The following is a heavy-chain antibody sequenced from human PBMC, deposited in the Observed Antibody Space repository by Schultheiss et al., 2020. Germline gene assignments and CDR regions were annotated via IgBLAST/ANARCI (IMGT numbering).Heavy chain of an antibody. V-gene: IGHV3-21*01. CDR3: AREEDMIVEDGAFDI. Sequence: GESLKISCAASGFTFSSYSMNWVRQAPGKGLEWVSSISSSSSYIYYADSVKGRFTISRDNAKNSLYLQMNSLRAEDTAVYYCAREEDMIVEDGAFDIWGQGTTVNVSS. J-gene: IGHJ3*02. D-gene: IGHD3-22*01. CDR2: ISSSSSYI. CDR1: GFTFSSYS.